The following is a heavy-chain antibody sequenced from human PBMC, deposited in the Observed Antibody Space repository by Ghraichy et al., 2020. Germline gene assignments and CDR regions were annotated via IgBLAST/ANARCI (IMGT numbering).Heavy chain of an antibody. CDR3: ARDLGSGWYFDY. J-gene: IGHJ4*02. CDR2: IRQDGSEK. V-gene: IGHV3-7*01. CDR1: GFSLSTYW. Sequence: GGSLRLSCGASGFSLSTYWMSWVRQAPGKGLAWLANIRQDGSEKYYMDSVTGRSTLSRDNAKNSLYLQMNSLRAEDTAVYYCARDLGSGWYFDYWGQGTLVTVSS. D-gene: IGHD6-19*01.